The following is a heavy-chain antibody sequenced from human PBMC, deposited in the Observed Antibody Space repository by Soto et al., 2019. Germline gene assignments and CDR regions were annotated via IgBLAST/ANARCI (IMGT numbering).Heavy chain of an antibody. D-gene: IGHD6-13*01. CDR2: IYYSGST. CDR3: ARGSSSWYSVMIVVRWFDP. J-gene: IGHJ5*02. V-gene: IGHV4-30-4*01. CDR1: GGSISSGDYY. Sequence: SETLSLTCTVSGGSISSGDYYWSWIRQPPGKGLEWIGYIYYSGSTYYNPSLKSRVTISVDTSKNQFSLKLSSVTAADTAVYYCARGSSSWYSVMIVVRWFDPWGQGTLVTVSS.